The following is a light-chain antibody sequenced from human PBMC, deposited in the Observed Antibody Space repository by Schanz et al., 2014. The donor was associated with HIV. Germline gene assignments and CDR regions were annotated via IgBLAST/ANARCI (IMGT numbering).Light chain of an antibody. V-gene: IGLV2-14*03. J-gene: IGLJ3*02. CDR3: SSYTTSGSLV. CDR1: SNDVGGYNY. CDR2: DVT. Sequence: QSALTQPASVSGSPGQSITISCTGTSNDVGGYNYVSWYQQHPGKAPKLMIYDVTNRPSGVSNRFSGSKSAYTASLTISGLQAEDEADYYCSSYTTSGSLVFGGGTKLTVL.